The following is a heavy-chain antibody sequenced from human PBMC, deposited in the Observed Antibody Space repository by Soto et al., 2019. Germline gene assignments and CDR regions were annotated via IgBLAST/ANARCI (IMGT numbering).Heavy chain of an antibody. CDR3: TRHPAAGRNWFDP. CDR1: GLTFSGSA. Sequence: GGPKRLSCAASGLTFSGSAMHWVRKASGKGLEWVGRIRSKANSYATAYAASVKGRFTISRDDSKNTAYLQMNSLKTEDTAVYYCTRHPAAGRNWFDPWGQGTLVTVSS. V-gene: IGHV3-73*01. D-gene: IGHD6-13*01. CDR2: IRSKANSYAT. J-gene: IGHJ5*02.